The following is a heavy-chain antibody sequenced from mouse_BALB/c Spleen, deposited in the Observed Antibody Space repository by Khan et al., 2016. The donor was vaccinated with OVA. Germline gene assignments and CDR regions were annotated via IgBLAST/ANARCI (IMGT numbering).Heavy chain of an antibody. CDR1: GFTFSSYA. V-gene: IGHV5-6-5*01. J-gene: IGHJ2*01. CDR2: ISSGGFT. CDR3: PEGRFLYYFDY. D-gene: IGHD3-3*01. Sequence: EVKVVESGGGLVKPGGSLKLSCAASGFTFSSYAMSWVRQTPETRLEWVASISSGGFTYYPDSVKGRFTISRDNARDILYLQMSSLRSEDTSLYYCPEGRFLYYFDYWGQGTTLTVSS.